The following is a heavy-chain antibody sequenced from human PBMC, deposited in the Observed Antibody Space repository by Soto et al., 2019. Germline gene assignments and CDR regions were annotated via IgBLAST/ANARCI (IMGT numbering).Heavy chain of an antibody. CDR3: AKDLLRFLEWPRYYFDY. J-gene: IGHJ4*02. D-gene: IGHD3-3*01. CDR1: GFTFSDYY. CDR2: ISSSGSTI. V-gene: IGHV3-11*04. Sequence: PGGSLRLSCAASGFTFSDYYMSLIRQAPGKGLEWVSYISSSGSTIYYADSVKGRFTISRDNSKNSLYLQMNSLRAEDTAVYYCAKDLLRFLEWPRYYFDYWGQGTLVTVS.